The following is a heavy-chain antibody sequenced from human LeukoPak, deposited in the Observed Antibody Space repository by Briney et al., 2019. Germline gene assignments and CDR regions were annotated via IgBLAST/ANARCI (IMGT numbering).Heavy chain of an antibody. Sequence: GGSLRLSCAASGFTFSSYAMSWVRQAPGKGLEWVSAISGSDGSTYYADSVKGRSTISRDNSKNTLYLQMNSLRAEDTAVYYCARALTGYRAEYFQHWGQGTLVTVSS. D-gene: IGHD3-9*01. J-gene: IGHJ1*01. CDR2: ISGSDGST. CDR3: ARALTGYRAEYFQH. V-gene: IGHV3-23*01. CDR1: GFTFSSYA.